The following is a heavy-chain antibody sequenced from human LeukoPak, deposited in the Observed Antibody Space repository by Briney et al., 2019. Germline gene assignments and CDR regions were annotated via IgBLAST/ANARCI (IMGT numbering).Heavy chain of an antibody. CDR1: GFTFSSYA. CDR2: ISGSGGVT. Sequence: PGGSLRLSCAASGFTFSSYAMSWVRQSPGQGLEWVSGISGSGGVTYYADSVKGRFTISRDNSKNTLYLQMNSLRAEDTAVYYCAKDLDQSCDYWGQGTLVTVSS. J-gene: IGHJ4*02. CDR3: AKDLDQSCDY. V-gene: IGHV3-23*01.